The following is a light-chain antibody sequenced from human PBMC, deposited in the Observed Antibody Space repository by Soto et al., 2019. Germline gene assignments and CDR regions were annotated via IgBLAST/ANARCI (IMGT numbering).Light chain of an antibody. CDR2: GAS. V-gene: IGKV1-16*02. Sequence: DIQMTQSPSSVSASVGDTVTITCRASQGINNFLAWFQQKPGEAPRSLISGASTLQNGVPSKFSGSGSGTDFTLTISSLQPEEFATYYCQQYHSYPVTFGGGTKVEIK. CDR1: QGINNF. CDR3: QQYHSYPVT. J-gene: IGKJ4*01.